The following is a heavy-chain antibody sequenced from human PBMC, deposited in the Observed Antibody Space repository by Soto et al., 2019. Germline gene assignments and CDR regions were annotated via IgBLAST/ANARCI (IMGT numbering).Heavy chain of an antibody. CDR3: ARTYSSGWSLSPSDY. V-gene: IGHV1-18*04. Sequence: GYSFTSYGISWVRQAPGRGLEWMGWISAYTGDTKYTQNFQGRVTLTTDTSASTVYMDLGSLRSDDTAVYYCARTYSSGWSLSPSDYWGQGTLVTVSS. CDR2: ISAYTGDT. D-gene: IGHD6-19*01. CDR1: GYSFTSYG. J-gene: IGHJ4*02.